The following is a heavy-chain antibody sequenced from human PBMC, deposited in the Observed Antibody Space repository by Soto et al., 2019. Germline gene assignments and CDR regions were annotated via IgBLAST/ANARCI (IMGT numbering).Heavy chain of an antibody. CDR1: GGSISSYY. J-gene: IGHJ4*02. Sequence: ASETLSLTCTVSGGSISSYYWSWIRQPPGKGLEWIGYIYYSGSTNYNPSLKSRVTISVDTSKNQFSLKLSSVTAADTAVYYCARESMARFDYWGQGTLVTVSS. V-gene: IGHV4-59*01. CDR3: ARESMARFDY. CDR2: IYYSGST.